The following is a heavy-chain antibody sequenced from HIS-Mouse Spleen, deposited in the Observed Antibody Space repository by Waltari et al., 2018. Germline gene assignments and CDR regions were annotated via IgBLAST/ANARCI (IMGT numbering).Heavy chain of an antibody. D-gene: IGHD6-13*01. J-gene: IGHJ2*01. CDR1: GFTFSSYW. V-gene: IGHV3-7*01. CDR2: IKQDGSEK. Sequence: EVQLVESGGGLVQPGGSLRLSCAASGFTFSSYWMSWVRQAPGKGLEGGANIKQDGSEKYYVDSVKGRFTISRDNAKNSLYLQMNSLRAEDTAVYYCAREIPYSSSWYDWYFDLWGRGTLVTVSS. CDR3: AREIPYSSSWYDWYFDL.